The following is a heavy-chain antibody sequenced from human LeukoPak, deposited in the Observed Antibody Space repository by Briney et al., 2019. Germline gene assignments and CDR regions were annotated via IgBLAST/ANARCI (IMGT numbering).Heavy chain of an antibody. D-gene: IGHD3-3*01. Sequence: GGSLRLSCAASGFTFDDYAMHWVRQAPGKGLEWVSGISWNSGSIGYADSVKGRFTISRDNAKNSLYLQMNSLRAEDTAVYYCVRGSLASGVVVYYYYYLDVWGKGTTVTVS. J-gene: IGHJ6*03. V-gene: IGHV3-9*01. CDR1: GFTFDDYA. CDR3: VRGSLASGVVVYYYYYLDV. CDR2: ISWNSGSI.